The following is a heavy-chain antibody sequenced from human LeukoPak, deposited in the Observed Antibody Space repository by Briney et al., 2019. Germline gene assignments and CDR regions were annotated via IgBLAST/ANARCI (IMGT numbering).Heavy chain of an antibody. CDR3: ARDGTSRGSGWYINWYFDL. D-gene: IGHD6-19*01. Sequence: PGGSLRLSCAASGFTFDDYAMHWVRQAPGKGLEWVSGISWNSGSIGYADSVKGRFTISRDNAKNSLYLQMNSLRAEDTAVYYCARDGTSRGSGWYINWYFDLWGRGTLVTVSS. CDR1: GFTFDDYA. CDR2: ISWNSGSI. V-gene: IGHV3-9*01. J-gene: IGHJ2*01.